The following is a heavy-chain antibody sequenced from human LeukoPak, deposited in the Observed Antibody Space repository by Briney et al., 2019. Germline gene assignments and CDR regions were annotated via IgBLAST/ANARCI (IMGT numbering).Heavy chain of an antibody. CDR1: GFTFSSYG. V-gene: IGHV3-30*02. CDR2: IRYDGSNK. Sequence: GGSLRLSCAASGFTFSSYGMHWVRQAPGKGLEWVAFIRYDGSNKYYADSVKGRFTISRDNSKNTLYLQMNSLRAEDTAVYYCARDGVTMVRGVISPLGYWGQGTLVTVSS. D-gene: IGHD3-10*01. CDR3: ARDGVTMVRGVISPLGY. J-gene: IGHJ4*02.